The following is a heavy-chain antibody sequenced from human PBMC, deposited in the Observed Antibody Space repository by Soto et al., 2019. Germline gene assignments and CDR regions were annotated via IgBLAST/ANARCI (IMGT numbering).Heavy chain of an antibody. J-gene: IGHJ4*02. CDR2: INGGGSST. D-gene: IGHD1-26*01. Sequence: GGSLRLSCAASGFTFDDYTMHWVRQAPGKGLEWVSRINGGGSSTSYADSVKGRFTISRDNAKNTLYLQMNSLRAEDTAVYYCARVGATSGHKYYFDYWGQGTLVTVSS. CDR3: ARVGATSGHKYYFDY. V-gene: IGHV3-74*01. CDR1: GFTFDDYT.